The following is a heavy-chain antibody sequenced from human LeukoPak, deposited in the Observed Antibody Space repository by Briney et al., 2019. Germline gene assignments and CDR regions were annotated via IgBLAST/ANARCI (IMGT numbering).Heavy chain of an antibody. Sequence: ASVKVSCKASGYTFTSYDINWVRQATGQGREWMGWMNPNSGNTGYAQKFQGRVTMTRNTSRSTAYMELSSLRSEDTAVYYCARHAKIFGFDPWGQGTLVTVSS. CDR2: MNPNSGNT. CDR1: GYTFTSYD. CDR3: ARHAKIFGFDP. J-gene: IGHJ5*02. V-gene: IGHV1-8*01.